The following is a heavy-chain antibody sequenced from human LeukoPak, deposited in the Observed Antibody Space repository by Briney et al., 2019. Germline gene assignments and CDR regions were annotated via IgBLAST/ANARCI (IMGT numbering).Heavy chain of an antibody. CDR3: AADPGYSYGYGYFDY. CDR2: ISAYNGNT. D-gene: IGHD5-18*01. V-gene: IGHV1-18*01. Sequence: GASVKVSCKASGYTFTSYGISWVRQAPGQGLEWMGWISAYNGNTNYAQKLQGRVTMTTDTSTSTAYMELRSLRSEDTAVYYCAADPGYSYGYGYFDYWGQGTLVTVSS. J-gene: IGHJ4*02. CDR1: GYTFTSYG.